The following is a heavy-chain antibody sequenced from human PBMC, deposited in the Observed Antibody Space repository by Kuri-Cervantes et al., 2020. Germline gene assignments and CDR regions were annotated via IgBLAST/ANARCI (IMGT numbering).Heavy chain of an antibody. CDR1: GFTFDDYG. Sequence: GESLKISCAASGFTFDDYGMSWVRQAPGKGLEWVAFIRCDDGSNKYHADSVKGRFTISRDNAKNSLYLQMNSLRAEDTAVYYCARVWQKGFDPWGQGTLVTVSS. CDR3: ARVWQKGFDP. J-gene: IGHJ5*02. V-gene: IGHV3-30*02. CDR2: IRCDDGSNK. D-gene: IGHD3-16*01.